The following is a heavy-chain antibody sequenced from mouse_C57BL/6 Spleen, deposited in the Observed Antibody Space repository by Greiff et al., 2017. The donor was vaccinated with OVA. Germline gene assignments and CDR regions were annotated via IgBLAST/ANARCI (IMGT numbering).Heavy chain of an antibody. D-gene: IGHD2-10*01. V-gene: IGHV3-6*01. CDR3: ARALLGAFDY. J-gene: IGHJ2*01. CDR1: GYSITSGYY. CDR2: ISYDGSN. Sequence: VQLQQSGPGLVKPSQSLSLTCSVTGYSITSGYYWNWIRQFPGNKLEWMGYISYDGSNNYNPSLKNRISITRDTSKNQFFLKLNSVTTEDTATYYCARALLGAFDYWGQGTTLTVSS.